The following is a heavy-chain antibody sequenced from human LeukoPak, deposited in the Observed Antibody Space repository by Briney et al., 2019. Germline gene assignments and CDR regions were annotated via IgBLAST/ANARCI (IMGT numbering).Heavy chain of an antibody. CDR2: IKQDGSEK. V-gene: IGHV3-7*01. J-gene: IGHJ4*02. CDR3: ARRESRTYYYGSGSYSNFDY. D-gene: IGHD3-10*01. Sequence: PGGSLRLSCAASGFTFSSYWMSWVRQAPGKGLEWVANIKQDGSEKYYVDSVKGRFTISRDNAKNSLYLQMNSLRAEDTAVYYCARRESRTYYYGSGSYSNFDYWGQGTLVTVSS. CDR1: GFTFSSYW.